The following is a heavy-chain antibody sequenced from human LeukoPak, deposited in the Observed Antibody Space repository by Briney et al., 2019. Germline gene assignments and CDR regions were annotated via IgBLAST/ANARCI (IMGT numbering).Heavy chain of an antibody. CDR3: VEASRNYYGSGSPVDFDY. Sequence: PGGSLRLSCAASGFTFDDYAMHWVRQVPGKGLEWVSLINGDGGSRTYADSVKGRFIISRDDNKNFLYLQMNSLRTEDSALYYCVEASRNYYGSGSPVDFDYWGQGTLVTVSS. CDR2: INGDGGSR. J-gene: IGHJ4*02. D-gene: IGHD3-10*01. CDR1: GFTFDDYA. V-gene: IGHV3-43*02.